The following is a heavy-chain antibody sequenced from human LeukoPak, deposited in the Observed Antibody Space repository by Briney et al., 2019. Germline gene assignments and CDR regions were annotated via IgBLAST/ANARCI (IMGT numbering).Heavy chain of an antibody. J-gene: IGHJ4*02. CDR2: ISSSSSYI. Sequence: GGSLRLSCAASGFTFSSYSMNWVRQAPGKGLEWVSSISSSSSYIYYANSVKGRFTISRDNAKNSLYLQMNSLRAEDTAVYYCARLRGSSWTDYFDYWGQGTLVTVSS. CDR3: ARLRGSSWTDYFDY. CDR1: GFTFSSYS. D-gene: IGHD6-13*01. V-gene: IGHV3-21*01.